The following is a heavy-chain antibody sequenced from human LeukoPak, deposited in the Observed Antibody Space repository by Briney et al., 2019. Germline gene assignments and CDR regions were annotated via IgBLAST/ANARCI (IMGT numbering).Heavy chain of an antibody. J-gene: IGHJ4*02. CDR1: GFTFSSYD. V-gene: IGHV3-13*05. D-gene: IGHD3-10*01. Sequence: GGFLRLSCAASGFTFSSYDMHWVRQATGKGLEWVSAIGTAGDPYYPGSVKGRFTISRENAKNSLYLQMNSLRAGDTAVYYCARGHGSGSSYYFDYWGQGTLVTVSS. CDR2: IGTAGDP. CDR3: ARGHGSGSSYYFDY.